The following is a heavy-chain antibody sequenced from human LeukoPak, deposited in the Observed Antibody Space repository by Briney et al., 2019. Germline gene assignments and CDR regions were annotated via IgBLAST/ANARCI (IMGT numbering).Heavy chain of an antibody. D-gene: IGHD3-10*01. CDR3: ARDSSFGFGEGPQTDY. CDR1: GFTVSSNY. J-gene: IGHJ4*02. CDR2: IYSGGST. V-gene: IGHV3-53*01. Sequence: GGSLRLSCAASGFTVSSNYMSWVRQAPGKGLEWVSVIYSGGSTYYADSVKGRFTISRDNSKNTLYLQMNSLRAEDTAVYYCARDSSFGFGEGPQTDYWGQGTLVTVSS.